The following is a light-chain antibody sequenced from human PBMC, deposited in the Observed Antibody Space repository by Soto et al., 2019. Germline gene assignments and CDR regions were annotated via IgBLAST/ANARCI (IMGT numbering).Light chain of an antibody. CDR1: QSVRSS. V-gene: IGKV3-15*01. J-gene: IGKJ5*01. Sequence: EIVMTQSPGTLSVSQGERATLFCRASQSVRSSLACYQQKPGQAPRLFIYDASTRATGIPARFSGSGSGTHFILTISNLQPEDFATYYCQQFNSLFGQGTRLEIK. CDR3: QQFNSL. CDR2: DAS.